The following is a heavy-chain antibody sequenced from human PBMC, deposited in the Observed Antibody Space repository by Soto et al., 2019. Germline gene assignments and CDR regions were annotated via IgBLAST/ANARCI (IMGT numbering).Heavy chain of an antibody. CDR2: TYYRSKWYR. V-gene: IGHV6-1*01. CDR3: ARTNGYLDY. Sequence: PSQNLSLTCAISGDIVSSNSAAWNWIRQSPSRGLEWLGRTYYRSKWYREYEVSVKSRITINPETSKNQFSLQLNSVTPDDTAVYYCARTNGYLDYWGQGTLVTDSS. J-gene: IGHJ4*02. D-gene: IGHD4-17*01. CDR1: GDIVSSNSAA.